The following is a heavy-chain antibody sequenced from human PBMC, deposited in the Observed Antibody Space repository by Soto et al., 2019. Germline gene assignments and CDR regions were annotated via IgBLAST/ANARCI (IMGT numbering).Heavy chain of an antibody. D-gene: IGHD3-3*01. J-gene: IGHJ5*02. CDR1: GFTLLSFA. CDR2: VVVATGNT. CDR3: VACDFPSPAWGP. V-gene: IGHV1-58*01. Sequence: QMQLVQSGPEVQKPGTSVKVSCEASGFTLLSFAVDWVRQTGGQRLEWIGSVVVATGNTVYSPHFQDRATITGDMSTSFAYLYPGSLPCEGTGVYDLVACDFPSPAWGPGAQGPLVTFSS.